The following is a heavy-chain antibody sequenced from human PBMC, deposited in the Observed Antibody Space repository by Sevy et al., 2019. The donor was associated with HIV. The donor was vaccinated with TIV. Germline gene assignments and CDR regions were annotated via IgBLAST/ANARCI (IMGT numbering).Heavy chain of an antibody. J-gene: IGHJ4*02. CDR1: GVSFNNHW. CDR2: IKHDGSEK. Sequence: GALRLSCAASGVSFNNHWMSWVRQAPEKGLEWVANIKHDGSEKYYADSLEGRFAVSRDNAKNSLFLQINSLRVEDTAVYFCARLPTGLQSFNYLLSTYFDSWGQGTLVTVSS. V-gene: IGHV3-7*01. CDR3: ARLPTGLQSFNYLLSTYFDS. D-gene: IGHD3-9*01.